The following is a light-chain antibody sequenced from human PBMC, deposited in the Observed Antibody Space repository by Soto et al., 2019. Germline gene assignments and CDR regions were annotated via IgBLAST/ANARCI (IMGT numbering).Light chain of an antibody. CDR3: QQYNSWPPWT. Sequence: EIVMTQSPATLSVSPGERATLSCRASQSVSSNLAWYQQKPGQAPRPLIYGASTRATGIPARCSGSGSGAEYYHIISSLQSADFAVFYCQQYNSWPPWTFGQGTKVEIK. V-gene: IGKV3-15*01. CDR2: GAS. J-gene: IGKJ1*01. CDR1: QSVSSN.